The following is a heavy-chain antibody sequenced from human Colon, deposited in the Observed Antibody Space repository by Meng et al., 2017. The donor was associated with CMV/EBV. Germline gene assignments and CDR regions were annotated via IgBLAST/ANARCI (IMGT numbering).Heavy chain of an antibody. V-gene: IGHV3-9*01. CDR1: GFTFDDYA. Sequence: SCAASGFTFDDYAMHWVRQAPGKGLEWDSSITWNSSRTGYVDSVEGRFTISRDNAKNSLYLQMNGLRDEDTALYYCAKDISPVGGSTGYHGMDVWGQGTTVTVSS. D-gene: IGHD1-7*01. CDR2: ITWNSSRT. CDR3: AKDISPVGGSTGYHGMDV. J-gene: IGHJ6*02.